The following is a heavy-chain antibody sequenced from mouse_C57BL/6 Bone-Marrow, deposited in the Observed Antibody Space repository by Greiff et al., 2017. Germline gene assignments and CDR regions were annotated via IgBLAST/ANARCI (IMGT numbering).Heavy chain of an antibody. CDR3: ARSDYYGSSSWFAY. CDR1: GYAFSSSW. CDR2: IYPGDGDT. J-gene: IGHJ3*01. V-gene: IGHV1-82*01. Sequence: QVQLKQSGPELVKPGASVKISCKASGYAFSSSWMNWVKQRPGKGLEWIGLIYPGDGDTNYNGKFKGKATLTADKSSSTAYMQLSSLTSEDSAVYFCARSDYYGSSSWFAYWGQGTLVTVSA. D-gene: IGHD1-1*01.